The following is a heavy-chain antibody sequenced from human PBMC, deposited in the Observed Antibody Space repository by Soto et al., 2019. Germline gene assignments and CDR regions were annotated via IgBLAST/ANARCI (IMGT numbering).Heavy chain of an antibody. D-gene: IGHD1-26*01. J-gene: IGHJ4*02. CDR1: GGSISSSSYY. CDR3: ARPSGSYLYYFDY. Sequence: PSETLSLTCTVSGGSISSSSYYWGWIRQPPGKGLEWIGSIYYSGSTYYNPSLKSRVTISADTSKNQFSLKLSSVTAADTAVYYCARPSGSYLYYFDYWGQGTLVTVSS. CDR2: IYYSGST. V-gene: IGHV4-39*01.